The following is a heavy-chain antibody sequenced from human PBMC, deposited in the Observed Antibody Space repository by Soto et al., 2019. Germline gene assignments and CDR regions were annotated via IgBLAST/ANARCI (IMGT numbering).Heavy chain of an antibody. Sequence: PGGSLRLSCAASGFIFENFGMSWVRQAPGKGLEWISSISGCGFKKYYADSVKGRFTISRDNSKSTVYLELNNLSAEDTAVYHCAKNQGVELVPLATVDWFDPWGQGSVVTVSS. CDR2: ISGCGFKK. CDR1: GFIFENFG. D-gene: IGHD1-26*01. CDR3: AKNQGVELVPLATVDWFDP. V-gene: IGHV3-23*01. J-gene: IGHJ5*02.